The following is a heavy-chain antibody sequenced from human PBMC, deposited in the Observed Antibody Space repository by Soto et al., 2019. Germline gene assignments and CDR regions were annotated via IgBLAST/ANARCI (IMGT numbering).Heavy chain of an antibody. CDR3: AQQPPFGSGSYFAY. V-gene: IGHV2-5*02. CDR1: GFSLSTNGAA. D-gene: IGHD3-10*01. Sequence: QITLKESGPALVKPTQTLTLTCTFSGFSLSTNGAAVGWIRQPPGKALEWLALIYWDDDKRYSPSLRSRLTITSDTTKHQVVLTTTTMDPVDTAPYCCAQQPPFGSGSYFAYRGQGTLVTVSS. CDR2: IYWDDDK. J-gene: IGHJ4*02.